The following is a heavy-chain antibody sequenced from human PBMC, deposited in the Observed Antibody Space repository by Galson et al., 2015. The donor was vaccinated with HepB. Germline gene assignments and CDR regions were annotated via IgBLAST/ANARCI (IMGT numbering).Heavy chain of an antibody. CDR1: GFTFSSYW. D-gene: IGHD3-22*01. V-gene: IGHV3-7*03. CDR3: ANFYHSSGWYAFDM. J-gene: IGHJ3*02. CDR2: IEEDGNTK. Sequence: SLRLSCAASGFTFSSYWMTWVRQAPGKGLEWVANIEEDGNTKNYVDSVKGRFTISRDNAKSSLYLQMNSLTAEDTAMYYCANFYHSSGWYAFDMWGQGTMVTVSS.